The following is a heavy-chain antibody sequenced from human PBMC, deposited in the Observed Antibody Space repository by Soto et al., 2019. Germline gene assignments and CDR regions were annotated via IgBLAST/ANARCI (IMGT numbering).Heavy chain of an antibody. CDR3: ARDRVSRRGEREPPVNWFDP. CDR1: GGSISSGGYY. V-gene: IGHV4-31*03. Sequence: SETLSLTCTVSGGSISSGGYYWSWIRQHPGKGLEWIGYIYYSGSTYYKPSLKSRVTISVDTSKNQFSLKLSSVTAADTAEYYCARDRVSRRGEREPPVNWFDPWGQGTLVTVS. J-gene: IGHJ5*02. D-gene: IGHD1-26*01. CDR2: IYYSGST.